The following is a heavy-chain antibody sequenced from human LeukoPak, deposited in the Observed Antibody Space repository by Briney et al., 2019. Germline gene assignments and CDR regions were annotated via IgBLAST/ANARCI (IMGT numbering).Heavy chain of an antibody. CDR1: GFTFSSYS. D-gene: IGHD6-13*01. Sequence: GGSLRLSCAASGFTFSSYSMNWVRQAPGKGLEWVSPISSSSSYIYYADSVKGRFTISRDNAKNSLYLQMNSLRAEDTAVYYCARDSKAAGTRYYFDYWGQGTLVTVSS. V-gene: IGHV3-21*01. J-gene: IGHJ4*02. CDR2: ISSSSSYI. CDR3: ARDSKAAGTRYYFDY.